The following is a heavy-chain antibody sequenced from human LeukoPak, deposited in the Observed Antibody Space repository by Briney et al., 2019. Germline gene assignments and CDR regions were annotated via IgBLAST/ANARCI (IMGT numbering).Heavy chain of an antibody. D-gene: IGHD5-12*01. CDR3: VRGGRGHDFSPNYYYGLDV. V-gene: IGHV3-64*01. CDR1: GFTFDSYG. CDR2: ISRNGGST. Sequence: RAGGSLRLSCAASGFTFDSYGMHWVRQAPGKGLEYVSAISRNGGSTFYANSVKVRFTISRDNSKNTLYLQMGSLRAEDTAVYYRVRGGRGHDFSPNYYYGLDVWGQGTTVTVSS. J-gene: IGHJ6*02.